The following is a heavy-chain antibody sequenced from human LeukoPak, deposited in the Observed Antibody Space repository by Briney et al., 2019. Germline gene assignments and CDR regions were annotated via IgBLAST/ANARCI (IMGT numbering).Heavy chain of an antibody. V-gene: IGHV3-30*02. D-gene: IGHD3-16*01. CDR2: IRYDGGSK. CDR1: GISLSNFG. CDR3: ANERAYAYGSVDY. J-gene: IGHJ4*02. Sequence: GGSLRLSCAASGISLSNFGMHWVRQAPGKGLEWVAFIRYDGGSKHYVDSVKGRFTISRDDSKNTLFLQMNSLRDEDTALYYCANERAYAYGSVDYWGQGTLVTVSS.